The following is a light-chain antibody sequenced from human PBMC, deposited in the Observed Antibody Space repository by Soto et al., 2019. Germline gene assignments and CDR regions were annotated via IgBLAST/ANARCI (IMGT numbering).Light chain of an antibody. CDR1: SSNGGPADA. Sequence: QSVLTQPPSVSGTPGQRVTISCTGASSNGGPADAVHWYQHIPRTAPKLLIDADNSRPSGVPGRFSASKSGTSASLAITGLQAEDEADYYCQSFDNGLLAYVFGTGTKVTVL. CDR3: QSFDNGLLAYV. CDR2: ADN. V-gene: IGLV1-40*01. J-gene: IGLJ1*01.